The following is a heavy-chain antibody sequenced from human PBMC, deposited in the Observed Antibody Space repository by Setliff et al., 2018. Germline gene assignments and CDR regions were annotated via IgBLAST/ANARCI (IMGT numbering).Heavy chain of an antibody. J-gene: IGHJ3*02. V-gene: IGHV4-34*01. CDR2: INHSGST. CDR1: GGSFSGYY. D-gene: IGHD3-9*01. Sequence: SETLSLTCAVYGGSFSGYYWSWIRQPPGKGLEWIGEINHSGSTNYNPSLKSRVIISVDTSKNQFSLKLSSVTAADTAVYYCASARVLRYFDWLSPDAFDIWGQGTMVTVSS. CDR3: ASARVLRYFDWLSPDAFDI.